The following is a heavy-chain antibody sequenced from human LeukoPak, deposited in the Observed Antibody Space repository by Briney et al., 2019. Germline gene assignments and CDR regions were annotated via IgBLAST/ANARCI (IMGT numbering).Heavy chain of an antibody. J-gene: IGHJ4*02. V-gene: IGHV4-34*01. CDR1: GGSFSGYY. CDR3: ARANTYDFWSGYYPYFDY. Sequence: PSETLSLTCAVYGGSFSGYYWSWIRQPPGKGLEWNGEINHSGSTNYNPSLKSRVTISVDTSKNQFSLKLSSVTAADTAVYYCARANTYDFWSGYYPYFDYWGQGTLVTVSS. D-gene: IGHD3-3*01. CDR2: INHSGST.